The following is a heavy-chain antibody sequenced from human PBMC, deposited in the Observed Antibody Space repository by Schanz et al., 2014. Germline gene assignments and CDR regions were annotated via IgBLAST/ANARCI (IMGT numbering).Heavy chain of an antibody. CDR3: ARGGPAYYFDD. J-gene: IGHJ4*02. CDR2: ISGSGGST. Sequence: EVQLVESGGGLVQPGGSLRLSCVASGFTFSNYWMTWVRQAPGKGLEWVSAISGSGGSTYYADSVKGRFTISRDNSKNTLYLQMNSLRPEDTAVYYCARGGPAYYFDDWGQGTLVTVSS. CDR1: GFTFSNYW. V-gene: IGHV3-23*04.